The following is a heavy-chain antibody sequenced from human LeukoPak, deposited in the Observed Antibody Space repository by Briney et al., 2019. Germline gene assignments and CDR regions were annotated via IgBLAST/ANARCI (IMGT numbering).Heavy chain of an antibody. CDR3: ARGSSYYGMDV. J-gene: IGHJ6*02. CDR1: GGSFSGYY. CDR2: INHSGST. V-gene: IGHV4-34*01. Sequence: KPPETLSLTCAVHGGSFSGYYWSWIRQPPGKGLEWIGEINHSGSTNYNPSLKSRVTISVDTSKNQFSLKLSSVTAADTAVYYCARGSSYYGMDVWGQGTTVTVSS. D-gene: IGHD6-6*01.